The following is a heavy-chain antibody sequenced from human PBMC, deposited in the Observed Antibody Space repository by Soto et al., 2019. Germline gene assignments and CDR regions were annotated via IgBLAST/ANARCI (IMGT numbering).Heavy chain of an antibody. CDR2: ISGSGSSV. Sequence: EVQLVESGGGLVRPGGSLRLSCAASGFTFSHYVLSWVRQAPGRGLEWVSSISGSGSSVYLADSVRGRFTMSRDLSRNTVSLQMNSLRAEDTAIYYCAKVRASYLSASYFYYGLDVWGQGTTVTVSS. V-gene: IGHV3-23*04. CDR1: GFTFSHYV. CDR3: AKVRASYLSASYFYYGLDV. D-gene: IGHD2-21*01. J-gene: IGHJ6*02.